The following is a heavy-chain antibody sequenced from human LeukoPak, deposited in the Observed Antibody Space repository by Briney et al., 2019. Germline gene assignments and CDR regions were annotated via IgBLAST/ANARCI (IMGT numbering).Heavy chain of an antibody. CDR2: INHSGST. CDR3: ASSYDYVWGSYRPPYFDY. V-gene: IGHV4-34*01. J-gene: IGHJ4*02. CDR1: GGSFSGYY. Sequence: SETLSLTCAVYGGSFSGYYWSWIRQPPGKGLEWIGEINHSGSTNYNPSLKSRVTISVDTSKNQFSLKLSSVTAVDTAVYYCASSYDYVWGSYRPPYFDYWGQGTLVTVSS. D-gene: IGHD3-16*02.